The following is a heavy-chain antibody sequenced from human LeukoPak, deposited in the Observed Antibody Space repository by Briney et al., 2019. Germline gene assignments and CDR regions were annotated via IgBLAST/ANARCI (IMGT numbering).Heavy chain of an antibody. V-gene: IGHV4-34*01. CDR3: ARDVGTTVTTNYFDY. D-gene: IGHD4-17*01. J-gene: IGHJ4*02. CDR2: INHSGST. Sequence: SETLSLTCAVYGGSFSGYYWSWIRQPPGKGLEWIGEINHSGSTNYNPSLKSRVTISVDTSKNQFSLKLSSVTAADTAVYYCARDVGTTVTTNYFDYWGQGTLVTVSS. CDR1: GGSFSGYY.